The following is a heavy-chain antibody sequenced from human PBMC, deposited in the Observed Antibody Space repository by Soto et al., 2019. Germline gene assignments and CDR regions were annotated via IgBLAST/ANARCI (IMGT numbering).Heavy chain of an antibody. CDR3: ARESEDITSNFDY. J-gene: IGHJ4*02. Sequence: EVQLVESGGGLVKPGGSLRLSCAASGFTFTRYSMNWVRQAPGKGLEWVSSISSTTNYRDSMKGRFTISRDNAKNSLYLEMNILRAEDTAVYYCARESEDITSNFDYWGPGTMVTVSS. V-gene: IGHV3-21*06. CDR1: GFTFTRYS. CDR2: ISSTTNY.